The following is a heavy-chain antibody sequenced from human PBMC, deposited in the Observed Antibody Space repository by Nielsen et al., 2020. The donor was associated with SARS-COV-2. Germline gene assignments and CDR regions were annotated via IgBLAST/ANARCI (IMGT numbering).Heavy chain of an antibody. CDR2: ITSSGGST. CDR1: GFTFSSCD. CDR3: AKDRLGYSSYNWFDP. D-gene: IGHD6-19*01. V-gene: IGHV3-23*01. J-gene: IGHJ5*02. Sequence: GESLKISCAASGFTFSSCDMSWVRQAPGKGLEWVSDITSSGGSTYHADAVKGRFSISRDNSKNTLYLQMNSLRAEDTAVYYCAKDRLGYSSYNWFDPWGQGTLVTVSS.